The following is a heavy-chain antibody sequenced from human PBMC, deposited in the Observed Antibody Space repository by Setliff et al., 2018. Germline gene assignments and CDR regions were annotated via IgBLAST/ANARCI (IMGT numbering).Heavy chain of an antibody. J-gene: IGHJ5*02. CDR2: INPNSGDT. Sequence: ASVKVSCKASGNRFTDYNLHWVRQAPGQGLDWMGWINPNSGDTHSAQKFQGRVTMTRDTSINTAYMELSSLTSDDTAFYYCVRSGKFGMRFWFDRWGQGTLVTVSS. V-gene: IGHV1-2*02. CDR3: VRSGKFGMRFWFDR. D-gene: IGHD1-26*01. CDR1: GNRFTDYN.